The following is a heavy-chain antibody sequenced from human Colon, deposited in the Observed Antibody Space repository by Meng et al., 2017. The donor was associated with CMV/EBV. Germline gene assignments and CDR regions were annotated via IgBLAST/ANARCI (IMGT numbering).Heavy chain of an antibody. CDR1: GYTFTGYY. CDR2: ISPYSAQT. CDR3: VRSLDDASGQFRDY. J-gene: IGHJ4*02. Sequence: ASVKVSCKASGYTFTGYYMHWVRQAPGQGPEWMGWISPYSAQTKSAQKFQGRVTLTTDTSTSTAYMDLRSLRSDDTAVYYCVRSLDDASGQFRDYWGQGTPVTVSS. D-gene: IGHD3-3*01. V-gene: IGHV1-18*04.